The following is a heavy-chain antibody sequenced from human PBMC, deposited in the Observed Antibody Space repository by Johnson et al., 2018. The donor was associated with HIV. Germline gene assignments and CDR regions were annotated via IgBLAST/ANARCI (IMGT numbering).Heavy chain of an antibody. Sequence: VQLVESGGDLVQPGGSLRLSCVGSGFTFSTNWMHWVRQAPGKGLVWVSGIYCDGSSKYYAESVKGRFTISRDNAKNTLYLQMDSLGAEDAAVYYCARAPMDCGGDCWGVFDLWGQGTMVTVSS. J-gene: IGHJ3*01. CDR3: ARAPMDCGGDCWGVFDL. V-gene: IGHV3-74*01. CDR1: GFTFSTNW. CDR2: IYCDGSSK. D-gene: IGHD2-21*02.